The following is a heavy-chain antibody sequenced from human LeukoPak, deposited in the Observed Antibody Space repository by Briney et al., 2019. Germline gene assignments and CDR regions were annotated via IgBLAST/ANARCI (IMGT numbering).Heavy chain of an antibody. Sequence: ASVKVSCKASGYTFTSYAMHWVRQAPGQRLEWMGWINAGNGNTKYSQKFQGRVTITRDTSASTAYMELSSLRSEDTAVYYCARERFLTATTRYFDYWGQGTLVTVSS. D-gene: IGHD4-17*01. V-gene: IGHV1-3*01. CDR2: INAGNGNT. CDR3: ARERFLTATTRYFDY. CDR1: GYTFTSYA. J-gene: IGHJ4*02.